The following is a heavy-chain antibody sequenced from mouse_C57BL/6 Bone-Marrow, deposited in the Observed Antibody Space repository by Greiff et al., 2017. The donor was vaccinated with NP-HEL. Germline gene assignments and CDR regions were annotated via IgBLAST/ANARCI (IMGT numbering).Heavy chain of an antibody. D-gene: IGHD1-1*01. CDR3: ARSLITTAPYYAMDY. V-gene: IGHV2-9-1*01. CDR2: IWTGGGT. Sequence: VKLMESGPGLVAPSQSLSITCTVSGFSLTSYAISWVRQPPGKGLEWLGVIWTGGGTNYNSALKSRLSISKDNSKSQVFLKMNSLQTDDTARYYCARSLITTAPYYAMDYWGQGTSVTVSS. CDR1: GFSLTSYA. J-gene: IGHJ4*01.